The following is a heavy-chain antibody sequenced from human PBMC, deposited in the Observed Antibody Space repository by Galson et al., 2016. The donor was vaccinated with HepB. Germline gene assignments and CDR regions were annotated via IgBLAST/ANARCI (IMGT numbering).Heavy chain of an antibody. D-gene: IGHD3-3*01. V-gene: IGHV3-30*09. CDR2: ISHDGYKK. CDR3: TRGRESSDDFWSAIMDWYYDH. J-gene: IGHJ5*02. Sequence: SLRLSCAASGFTFNSFAMHWVRQAPGKGPEWVALISHDGYKKYLADSVKGRCVISRDNSKNTLTLQMDSLTNADTAVYYCTRGRESSDDFWSAIMDWYYDHWGQGTLVTVSS. CDR1: GFTFNSFA.